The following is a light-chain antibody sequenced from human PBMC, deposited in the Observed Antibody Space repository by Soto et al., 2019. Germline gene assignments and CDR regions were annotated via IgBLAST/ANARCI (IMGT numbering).Light chain of an antibody. Sequence: QSALTQPASVSESPGQSITISCTGTSSDVGGYDYVSWYQQSPGKAPKLIIFDVSNRPSGVSNRFSGSKSGNTASLTISGLEADDGADYYCSSYTSSSTVVFGGGTKVTVL. CDR3: SSYTSSSTVV. CDR1: SSDVGGYDY. CDR2: DVS. V-gene: IGLV2-14*03. J-gene: IGLJ2*01.